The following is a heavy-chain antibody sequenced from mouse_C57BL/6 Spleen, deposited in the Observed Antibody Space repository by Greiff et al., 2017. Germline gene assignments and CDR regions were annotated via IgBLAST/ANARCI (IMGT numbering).Heavy chain of an antibody. D-gene: IGHD1-1*01. J-gene: IGHJ2*01. CDR2: ITPSSGYT. CDR1: GYTFTSYT. CDR3: AKNLDTTVVEGY. Sequence: VQLQQSGAELARPGASVKMSCKASGYTFTSYTMHWVKQRPGPGLEWIGYITPSSGYTKYNQKFKDKATLTADKSSSTAYMQLSSLTSEDSAVYYCAKNLDTTVVEGYWGQGTTLTVSS. V-gene: IGHV1-4*01.